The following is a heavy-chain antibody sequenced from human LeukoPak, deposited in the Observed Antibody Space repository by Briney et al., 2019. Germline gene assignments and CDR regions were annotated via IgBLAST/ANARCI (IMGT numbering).Heavy chain of an antibody. J-gene: IGHJ3*02. CDR3: ARDWAGDYYDSSGYYYAFDI. CDR1: GESLSNYY. D-gene: IGHD3-22*01. CDR2: INHYGST. V-gene: IGHV4-34*01. Sequence: SETLSLTCAVYGESLSNYYWSWIRQPPGKGLEWIGEINHYGSTNYNPSLKSRITISVDTSKNQFSLKLSSVTAADTAVYYCARDWAGDYYDSSGYYYAFDIWGQGTMVTVSS.